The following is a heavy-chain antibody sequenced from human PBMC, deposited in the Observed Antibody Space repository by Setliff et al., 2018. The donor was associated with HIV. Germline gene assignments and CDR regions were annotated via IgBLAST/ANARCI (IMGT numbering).Heavy chain of an antibody. CDR1: GFTFNVAW. V-gene: IGHV3-15*07. CDR2: IKSERDGGTT. J-gene: IGHJ3*02. D-gene: IGHD1-26*01. Sequence: NPGGSLRLSCAASGFTFNVAWMNWVRQAPGKGLEWVGRIKSERDGGTTDYAAPVKGRFTISTDDSKNTLYLEMNSLKTEDTAMYYCTTLVGANPYHDAFDIWGHGTMVTVSS. CDR3: TTLVGANPYHDAFDI.